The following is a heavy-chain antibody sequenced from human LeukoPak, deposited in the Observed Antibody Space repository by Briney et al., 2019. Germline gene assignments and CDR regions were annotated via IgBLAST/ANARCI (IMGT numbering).Heavy chain of an antibody. D-gene: IGHD3-10*01. CDR1: GFTFSSYG. J-gene: IGHJ5*02. Sequence: PGGSLRLSCAASGFTFSSYGMHWVRQAPGKGLEWVAFIRYDGSNKYYADSVKGRFTISRDNSKNTLYLQMNSLRAEDTAVYYCAKDRIWFGELLSIDWFDPWGQGTLVTVSS. V-gene: IGHV3-30*02. CDR3: AKDRIWFGELLSIDWFDP. CDR2: IRYDGSNK.